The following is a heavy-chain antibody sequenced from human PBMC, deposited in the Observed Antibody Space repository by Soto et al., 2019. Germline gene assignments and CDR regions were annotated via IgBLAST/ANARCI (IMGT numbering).Heavy chain of an antibody. Sequence: EVQLLESGGGLVQPGGSLRLSCAASGFTFSSYAMRWLRQAPGKVLEWVSAISGSGGSTYYADSVKGRFTISRDNSKNTLDVQMNSLRAEDTAVYYCARRGSGSDNDYWGQGTLVTVSS. V-gene: IGHV3-23*01. J-gene: IGHJ4*02. CDR1: GFTFSSYA. CDR2: ISGSGGST. D-gene: IGHD1-26*01. CDR3: ARRGSGSDNDY.